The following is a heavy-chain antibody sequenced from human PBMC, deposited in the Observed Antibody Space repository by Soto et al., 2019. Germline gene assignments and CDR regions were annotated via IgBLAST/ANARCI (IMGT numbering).Heavy chain of an antibody. Sequence: AGGSLRLSCVGSGFSFRDHSMNWVRQPPGKGLEWISYISCSSENIYYADSVKGRFTVSRDNAKNTLFLQMNSLRDDDSAMYYCARLPKGSVVTGWGQGSPVTVSS. CDR1: GFSFRDHS. D-gene: IGHD2-21*02. V-gene: IGHV3-48*02. CDR2: ISCSSENI. CDR3: ARLPKGSVVTG. J-gene: IGHJ4*03.